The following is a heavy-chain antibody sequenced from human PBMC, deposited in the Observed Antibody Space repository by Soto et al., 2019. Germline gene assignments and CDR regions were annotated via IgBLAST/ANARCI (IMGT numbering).Heavy chain of an antibody. J-gene: IGHJ4*02. V-gene: IGHV4-39*01. CDR3: ARQVQWLVLSLGEYYCDY. Sequence: QLQLQESGPGLVKPSETLSLTCTVSGGSISSSSYYWGWIRQPPGKGLEWIGSIYYSGSTYYNPSLKSRVPLSVDTSKNQFSLKLSSVTAADTAVYYCARQVQWLVLSLGEYYCDYWGQGTLVTVSS. D-gene: IGHD6-19*01. CDR1: GGSISSSSYY. CDR2: IYYSGST.